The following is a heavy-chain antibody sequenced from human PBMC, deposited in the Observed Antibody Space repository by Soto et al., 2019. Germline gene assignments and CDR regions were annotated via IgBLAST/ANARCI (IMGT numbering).Heavy chain of an antibody. CDR3: ARGSITIFGVATYGMDV. J-gene: IGHJ6*02. Sequence: SLTCTVSGGSISSYYWSWIRQPPGKGLEWIGYIYYSGSTNYNPPLKSRVTISVDTSKNQFSLKLSSVTAADTAVYYCARGSITIFGVATYGMDVWGQGTTVTVSS. CDR1: GGSISSYY. V-gene: IGHV4-59*01. D-gene: IGHD3-3*01. CDR2: IYYSGST.